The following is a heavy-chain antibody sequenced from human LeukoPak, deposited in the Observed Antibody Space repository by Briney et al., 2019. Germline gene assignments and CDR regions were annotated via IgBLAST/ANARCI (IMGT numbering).Heavy chain of an antibody. CDR2: INAYSGHT. CDR3: ARHFLIDY. V-gene: IGHV1-18*01. J-gene: IGHJ4*02. Sequence: ASVKVSCNASGYTFTSYGISWVRQAPGQGLEWMGWINAYSGHTVYAQKLQGRVAMATDTSTSTAYMELRSLRSDDSAVYYCARHFLIDYWGQGTLVTVSS. CDR1: GYTFTSYG.